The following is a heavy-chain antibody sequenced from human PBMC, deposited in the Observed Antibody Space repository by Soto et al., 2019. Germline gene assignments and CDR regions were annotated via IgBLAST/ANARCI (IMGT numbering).Heavy chain of an antibody. CDR3: ARDTCSSNSCYGLDAFDI. Sequence: QVQLQESGPGLVKPSGTLSLTCAVSGGSISSSNWWSWVRQPPGKGLEWIGEIYHSGSTNYNPSLKSRVTISVDQSKKQLSLKMSYVPAADTAVYYCARDTCSSNSCYGLDAFDIWGQGTMVTVSS. J-gene: IGHJ3*02. CDR2: IYHSGST. V-gene: IGHV4-4*02. D-gene: IGHD2-2*01. CDR1: GGSISSSNW.